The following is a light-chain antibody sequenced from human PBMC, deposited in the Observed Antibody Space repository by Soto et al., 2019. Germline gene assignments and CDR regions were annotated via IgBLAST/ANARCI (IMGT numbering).Light chain of an antibody. V-gene: IGKV3-20*01. CDR1: QSVSSSY. J-gene: IGKJ2*01. Sequence: EIVLTQSPGTLSLSPGERATLSCRASQSVSSSYLAWYQQKPGQAPRLLIYGASSRATGIPDRFRGSGSGTNFTITISRLEPEDFAVYYCQQDGSSPYTFGQGTKLEIK. CDR3: QQDGSSPYT. CDR2: GAS.